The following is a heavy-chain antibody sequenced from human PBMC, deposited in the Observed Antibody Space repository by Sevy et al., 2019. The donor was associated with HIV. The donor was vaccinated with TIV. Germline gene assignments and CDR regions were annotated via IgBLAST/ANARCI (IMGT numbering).Heavy chain of an antibody. CDR2: ISPFSGDT. CDR3: ARDKEQLPNLPGRWFDP. CDR1: GYVFASYG. J-gene: IGHJ5*02. V-gene: IGHV1-18*01. Sequence: ASVKVSCKAFGYVFASYGISWVRQAPGQGLEWMGWISPFSGDTKYAQKFQGRVTMTTDTSTAKAYMEVRSLRSDDTAVYYGARDKEQLPNLPGRWFDPWGQGTLVTVSS. D-gene: IGHD6-13*01.